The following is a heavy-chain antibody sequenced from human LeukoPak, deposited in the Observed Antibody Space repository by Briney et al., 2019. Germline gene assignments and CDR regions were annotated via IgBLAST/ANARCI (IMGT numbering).Heavy chain of an antibody. CDR2: ISSSSSFI. CDR1: GFTFSSYA. CDR3: AKDKYNFWSGSNYYYMDV. V-gene: IGHV3-21*04. D-gene: IGHD3-3*01. Sequence: PGGSLRLSCAASGFTFSSYAMSWVRQAPGKGLEWVSSISSSSSFIYYADSVKGRFTISRDNAKNSLYLQMNSLRAEDTAVYHCAKDKYNFWSGSNYYYMDVWGKGTTVTVSS. J-gene: IGHJ6*03.